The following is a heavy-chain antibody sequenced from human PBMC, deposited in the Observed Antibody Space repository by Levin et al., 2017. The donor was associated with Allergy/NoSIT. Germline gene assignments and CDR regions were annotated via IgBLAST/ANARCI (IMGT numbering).Heavy chain of an antibody. V-gene: IGHV3-33*01. D-gene: IGHD6-6*01. CDR3: ARDGSSAPGERIDY. CDR2: IWYDGSNK. CDR1: GFTFSSYG. Sequence: GGSLRLSCAASGFTFSSYGMHWVRQAPGKGLEWVAVIWYDGSNKYYADSVKGRFTISRDNSKNTLYLQMNSLRAEDTAVYYCARDGSSAPGERIDYWGQGTLVTVSS. J-gene: IGHJ4*02.